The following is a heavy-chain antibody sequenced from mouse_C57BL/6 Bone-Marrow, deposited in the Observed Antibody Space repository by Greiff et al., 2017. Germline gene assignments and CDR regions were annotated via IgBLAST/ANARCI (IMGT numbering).Heavy chain of an antibody. CDR2: IDPSDSYT. Sequence: QVQLQQPGAELVMPGASVKLSCKASGYTFPSYWMHWVKQRPGQGLEWIGEIDPSDSYTNYNQKFKGKSTLTVDKSSSTAYMQLSSLTSEDSAVYYCVLKLGRGWFAYWGQGTLVTVSA. D-gene: IGHD4-1*01. J-gene: IGHJ3*01. CDR1: GYTFPSYW. V-gene: IGHV1-69*01. CDR3: VLKLGRGWFAY.